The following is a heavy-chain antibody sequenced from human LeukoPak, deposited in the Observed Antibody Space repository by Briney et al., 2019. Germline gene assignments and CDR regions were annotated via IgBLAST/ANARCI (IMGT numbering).Heavy chain of an antibody. CDR3: AKVAKYYYGSETYYFFEQ. V-gene: IGHV3-21*01. Sequence: GGSLRLSCAASGFTFSSYSMSWVRQAPGKGLEWVSSISTSSSYIYYADSVKGRFTISRDNARNSLELQMNSLRVEDTAVYYCAKVAKYYYGSETYYFFEQWGQGTPVTASS. J-gene: IGHJ4*02. D-gene: IGHD3-10*01. CDR1: GFTFSSYS. CDR2: ISTSSSYI.